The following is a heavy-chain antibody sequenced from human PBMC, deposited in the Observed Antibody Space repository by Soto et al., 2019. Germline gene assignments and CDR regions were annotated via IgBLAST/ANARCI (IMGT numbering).Heavy chain of an antibody. Sequence: ASVKVSCKASGYTFTSYGISWVRQAPGQGLEWMGWINAGNGNTKYSQKFQGRVTITADESTSTAYMELSSLRSEDTAVYYCARGVAAADDEAYYYYYYGMDVWGQGTTVTVSS. V-gene: IGHV1-18*01. CDR3: ARGVAAADDEAYYYYYYGMDV. CDR1: GYTFTSYG. CDR2: INAGNGNT. D-gene: IGHD6-13*01. J-gene: IGHJ6*02.